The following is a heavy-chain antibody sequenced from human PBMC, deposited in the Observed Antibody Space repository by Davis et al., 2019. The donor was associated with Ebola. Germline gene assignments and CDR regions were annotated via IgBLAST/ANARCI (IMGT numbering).Heavy chain of an antibody. Sequence: GESLKISCAASGFTFSSYGMHWVRQAPGKGLEWVAVISYDGSNKYYADSVKGRFTISRDNSKNTLYLQMNSLRAEDTAVYYCAKDLTMVRGVMVYYYYGMDVWGQGTTVTVSS. V-gene: IGHV3-30*18. CDR1: GFTFSSYG. J-gene: IGHJ6*02. CDR3: AKDLTMVRGVMVYYYYGMDV. D-gene: IGHD3-10*01. CDR2: ISYDGSNK.